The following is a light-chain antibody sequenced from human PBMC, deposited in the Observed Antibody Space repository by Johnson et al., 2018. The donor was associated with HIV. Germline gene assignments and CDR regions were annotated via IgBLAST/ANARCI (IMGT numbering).Light chain of an antibody. CDR2: ENN. CDR1: NSNIGNNY. Sequence: QSVLTQPPSVSAAPGQKVTISCSGSNSNIGNNYVSWYQQLPGTAPKLLIYENNQRSSGIPDRFSGSKSATSATLGITGLQTGDEADYYCLAWDTGPRAWEVFGTGTKVTVL. J-gene: IGLJ1*01. CDR3: LAWDTGPRAWEV. V-gene: IGLV1-51*02.